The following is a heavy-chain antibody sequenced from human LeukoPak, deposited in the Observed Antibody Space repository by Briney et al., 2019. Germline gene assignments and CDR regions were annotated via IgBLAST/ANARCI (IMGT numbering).Heavy chain of an antibody. D-gene: IGHD2-21*02. Sequence: AETLSLTCTASGGTCSSYYWSWIRQPPGKGLECIAYIYYSESTKYNPSLKSRVTISLDRSKNQFSLKLRSVTAADTAVYYCARLQVHCGGDCYTRWFDPWGQGTLVTVSS. V-gene: IGHV4-59*08. CDR1: GGTCSSYY. CDR2: IYYSEST. J-gene: IGHJ5*02. CDR3: ARLQVHCGGDCYTRWFDP.